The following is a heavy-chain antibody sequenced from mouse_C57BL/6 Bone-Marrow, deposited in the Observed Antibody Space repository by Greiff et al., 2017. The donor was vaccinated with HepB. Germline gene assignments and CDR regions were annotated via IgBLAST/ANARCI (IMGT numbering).Heavy chain of an antibody. CDR1: GFTFSDYG. D-gene: IGHD2-4*01. V-gene: IGHV5-17*01. J-gene: IGHJ1*03. CDR2: ISSGSSTI. CDR3: ARDDYDEDWYFDV. Sequence: EVQLVESGGGLVKPGGSLKLSCAASGFTFSDYGMHWVRQAPEKGLEWVAYISSGSSTIYYADTVKGRFTISRDNAKNTLFLQMTSLRSEDTAMYYCARDDYDEDWYFDVWGTGTTVTVSS.